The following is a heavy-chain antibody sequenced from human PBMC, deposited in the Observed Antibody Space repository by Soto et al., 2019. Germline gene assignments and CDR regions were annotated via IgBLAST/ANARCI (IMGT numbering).Heavy chain of an antibody. V-gene: IGHV3-43*01. CDR2: ITWNGANS. CDR1: GFRFDDYN. D-gene: IGHD3-3*01. J-gene: IGHJ6*02. CDR3: ARETLTFGSALDV. Sequence: GGSLRLSCAASGFRFDDYNMHWVRQAPGKGLEWVSLITWNGANSYYADSVKGRFTISRDGTTKSLSLQMTSLKREDTSLYFCARETLTFGSALDVWGQGTTVTVSS.